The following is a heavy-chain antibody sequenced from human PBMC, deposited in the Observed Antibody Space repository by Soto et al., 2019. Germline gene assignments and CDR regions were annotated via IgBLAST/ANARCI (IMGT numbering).Heavy chain of an antibody. Sequence: QVQLVQSGAEVKKPASSVKVSCNASGGTFSSYAISWVRQAPGPGLEWMGGIIPIFGTANYAQKFQGRVTITADESTSTAYMELSSLRSEDTAVYYCARDSYRSSWLCNWFDPWGQGTLVTVSS. D-gene: IGHD6-13*01. V-gene: IGHV1-69*01. CDR3: ARDSYRSSWLCNWFDP. CDR1: GGTFSSYA. CDR2: IIPIFGTA. J-gene: IGHJ5*02.